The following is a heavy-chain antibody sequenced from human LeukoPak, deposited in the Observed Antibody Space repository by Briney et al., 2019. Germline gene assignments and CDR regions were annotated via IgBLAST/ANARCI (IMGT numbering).Heavy chain of an antibody. CDR1: GGSISSYY. Sequence: PSETLSLTCTVSGGSISSYYWNWIRQPPGKGLEWIGYIYYSGSTNYNPSLKSRVTMSVDTSKNQFSLRLSSVTAADTAVYYCARGYRGVFPFDSWGQGTLVTVSS. D-gene: IGHD3-10*01. J-gene: IGHJ4*02. CDR2: IYYSGST. V-gene: IGHV4-59*01. CDR3: ARGYRGVFPFDS.